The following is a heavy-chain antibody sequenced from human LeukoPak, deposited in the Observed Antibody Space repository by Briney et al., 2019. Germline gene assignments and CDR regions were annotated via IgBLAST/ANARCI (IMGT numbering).Heavy chain of an antibody. V-gene: IGHV3-23*01. J-gene: IGHJ4*02. D-gene: IGHD6-13*01. Sequence: GGSLRLSCAASGFTFSGFAMSWVRQAPGKGLEWVSTISGSGGTTYYADSVKGRFTISRDNSKNTLYLQMNSLRAEDTAVYYCAKDPHEYSSSWYFDYWGQGTLVTVSS. CDR1: GFTFSGFA. CDR3: AKDPHEYSSSWYFDY. CDR2: ISGSGGTT.